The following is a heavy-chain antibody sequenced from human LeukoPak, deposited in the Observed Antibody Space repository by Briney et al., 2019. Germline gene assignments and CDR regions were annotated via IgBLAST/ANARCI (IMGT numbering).Heavy chain of an antibody. J-gene: IGHJ4*02. D-gene: IGHD2-15*01. Sequence: PGGSLRLSCVGSGFTFSSYSMNWVRQAPGKGLEWVSSISGSSSYIYYADSMKGRFTISRDNAKKSLYLQMNSLRAEDTAVYFCARDVGEYCSGGSCTACVHWGQGTLVTVSS. CDR3: ARDVGEYCSGGSCTACVH. CDR1: GFTFSSYS. CDR2: ISGSSSYI. V-gene: IGHV3-21*01.